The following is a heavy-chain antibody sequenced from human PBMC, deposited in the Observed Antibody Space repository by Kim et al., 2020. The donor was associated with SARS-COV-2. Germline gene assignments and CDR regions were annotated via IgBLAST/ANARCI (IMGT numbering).Heavy chain of an antibody. CDR3: VSVNTERACV. V-gene: IGHV3-74*03. Sequence: GGSLRLSCEASGFSFSTYRMHWVRQSPGKGLVWVSQINNNGSSSKYADSVRGRFTISRDNAKNTLFLQMNSLSVDDTAVYYCVSVNTERACVWGPTTMV. J-gene: IGHJ3*01. CDR1: GFSFSTYR. D-gene: IGHD2-8*02. CDR2: INNNGSSS.